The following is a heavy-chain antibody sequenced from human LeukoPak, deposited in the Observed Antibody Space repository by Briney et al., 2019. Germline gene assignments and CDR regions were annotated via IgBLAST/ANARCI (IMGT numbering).Heavy chain of an antibody. CDR2: ISWNSGSI. D-gene: IGHD3-10*01. Sequence: SLRLSCAASGFTFDDYAMHWVRQAPGKGLEWVSGISWNSGSIGYADSVKGRFTISRDNAKNSLYLQMNSLRAEDTALYYCAKDTGSGSGSYYYIDYWGQGTLVTVSS. V-gene: IGHV3-9*01. CDR3: AKDTGSGSGSYYYIDY. J-gene: IGHJ4*02. CDR1: GFTFDDYA.